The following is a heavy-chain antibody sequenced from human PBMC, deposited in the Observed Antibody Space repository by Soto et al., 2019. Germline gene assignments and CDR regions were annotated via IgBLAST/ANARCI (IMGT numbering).Heavy chain of an antibody. D-gene: IGHD3-22*01. V-gene: IGHV1-18*01. J-gene: IGHJ4*02. CDR1: GYTFTSYG. CDR3: ARDRYYYDSSGYWGAFDY. Sequence: QVQLVQSGAEVKKPGASVKVSCKASGYTFTSYGISWVRQAPGQGLEWMGWISAYNGNTNYAQKLQGRVTMTTDTSTSTAYMELRSLRSDDTAVYYCARDRYYYDSSGYWGAFDYWGQGTLVTVSS. CDR2: ISAYNGNT.